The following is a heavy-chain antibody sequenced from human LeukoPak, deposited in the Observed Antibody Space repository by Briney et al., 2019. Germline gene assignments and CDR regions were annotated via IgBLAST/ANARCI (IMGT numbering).Heavy chain of an antibody. CDR3: ARSNYDDSVGLDY. CDR2: ISYDGSNK. V-gene: IGHV3-30-3*01. Sequence: GGSLRLSCAASGFTFSSYAMHWVRQAPGKGLEWVAVISYDGSNKYYADSVKGRFTISRDNSKNTLYLQMNSLRAEDTAVYYCARSNYDDSVGLDYWGQGTLVTVSS. CDR1: GFTFSSYA. J-gene: IGHJ4*02. D-gene: IGHD3-22*01.